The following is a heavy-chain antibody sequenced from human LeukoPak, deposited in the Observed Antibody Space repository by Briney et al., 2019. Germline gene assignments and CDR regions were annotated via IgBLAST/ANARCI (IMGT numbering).Heavy chain of an antibody. J-gene: IGHJ4*02. CDR3: ARSRSKVPAALIDY. D-gene: IGHD2-2*01. Sequence: ASVKVSCKASGYTFTGYYMHWVRQAPGQGLEWMGWINPNSGGTNYAQKFQGRVTMTRDTSISTAYMELSRLRSDDTAVYYCARSRSKVPAALIDYWGQGNLVTVYS. V-gene: IGHV1-2*02. CDR1: GYTFTGYY. CDR2: INPNSGGT.